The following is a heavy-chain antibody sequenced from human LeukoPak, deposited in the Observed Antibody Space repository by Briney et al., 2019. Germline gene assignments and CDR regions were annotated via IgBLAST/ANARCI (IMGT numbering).Heavy chain of an antibody. Sequence: GGSLRLSCAASGFTFSSYGMHWVRQAPGKGLEWVAFIRYDGSNKYYADCVKGRFTISRDNSRNTLYLQMNSLRAEDTAVYYCAKGRYCSSTSCSKEAYYMDVWGKGTTVTVSS. J-gene: IGHJ6*03. V-gene: IGHV3-30*02. D-gene: IGHD2-2*01. CDR3: AKGRYCSSTSCSKEAYYMDV. CDR2: IRYDGSNK. CDR1: GFTFSSYG.